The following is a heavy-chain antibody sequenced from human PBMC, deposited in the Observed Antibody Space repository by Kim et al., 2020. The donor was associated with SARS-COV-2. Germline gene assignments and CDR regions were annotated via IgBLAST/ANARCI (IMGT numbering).Heavy chain of an antibody. V-gene: IGHV4-59*08. CDR3: ARHSKPAAQQIDY. J-gene: IGHJ4*02. D-gene: IGHD2-2*01. Sequence: SETLSLTCTVSGGSISSYYWSWIRQPPGKGLEWIGYIYYSGSTNYNPSLKSRVTISVDTSKNQFSLKLSSVTAADTAVYYCARHSKPAAQQIDYWGQGTLVTVSS. CDR1: GGSISSYY. CDR2: IYYSGST.